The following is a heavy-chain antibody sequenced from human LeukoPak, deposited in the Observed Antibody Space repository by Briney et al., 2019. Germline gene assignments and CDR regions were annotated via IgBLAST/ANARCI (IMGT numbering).Heavy chain of an antibody. J-gene: IGHJ1*01. Sequence: SQTLSLTCTVSGAAISSGAFSWNWVRQLPGKGLEWIGYTLHSGSPEYNPSLKSRVTISVDTSKNQLSLKLSSVTAADTAVYYCASSIAARRAEYFQHWGQGTLVTVSS. CDR1: GAAISSGAFS. CDR2: TLHSGSP. D-gene: IGHD6-6*01. V-gene: IGHV4-30-2*06. CDR3: ASSIAARRAEYFQH.